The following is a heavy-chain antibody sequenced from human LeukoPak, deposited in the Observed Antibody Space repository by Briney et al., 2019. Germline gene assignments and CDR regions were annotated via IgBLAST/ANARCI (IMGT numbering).Heavy chain of an antibody. CDR3: ARGVHGDYRWYFDL. V-gene: IGHV4-59*01. CDR2: IYYSGST. J-gene: IGHJ2*01. Sequence: KPSETLSLTCTVSGGSINSYYWSWIRQPPGKGLEWIGYIYYSGSTNYNPSLKSRVTISVDTSKNKFSLKLSAVTAADTAVYYCARGVHGDYRWYFDLWGRGTLVTVSS. D-gene: IGHD4-17*01. CDR1: GGSINSYY.